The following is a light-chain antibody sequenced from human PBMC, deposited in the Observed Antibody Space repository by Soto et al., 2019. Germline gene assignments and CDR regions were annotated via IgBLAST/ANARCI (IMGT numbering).Light chain of an antibody. CDR2: RAS. Sequence: DIQMTRSPSSGSASVGDRVRISCRASQSISTYLNWYQQKPGTSPRLLIYRASSVKGGVPPRFSGSGSGRDFTLTISSLRPEDVATYFCQQSYSSSPWTFGQGTKVDIK. J-gene: IGKJ1*01. CDR1: QSISTY. V-gene: IGKV1-39*01. CDR3: QQSYSSSPWT.